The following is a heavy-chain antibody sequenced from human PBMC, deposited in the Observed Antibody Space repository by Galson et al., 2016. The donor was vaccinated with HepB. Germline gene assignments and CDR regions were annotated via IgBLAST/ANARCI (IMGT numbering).Heavy chain of an antibody. CDR1: GYTLTELS. CDR3: ATFDREADMWDLLT. CDR2: FDSEDGET. D-gene: IGHD1-26*01. V-gene: IGHV1-24*01. Sequence: SCKVSGYTLTELSMHWVRQAPGKGLEWMGGFDSEDGETIYAQKFQGRVTMTEDTSTDTVYMELSSLRSEDTAVYYCATFDREADMWDLLTWGQGTLVTVSS. J-gene: IGHJ5*02.